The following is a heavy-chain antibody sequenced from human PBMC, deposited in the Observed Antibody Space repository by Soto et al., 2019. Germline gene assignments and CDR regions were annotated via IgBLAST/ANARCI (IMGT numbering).Heavy chain of an antibody. Sequence: SVKVSCKASGGTFSSYTISWVRQAPGQGLEWMGRIIPILGIANYAQKFQGRVTITADKSTSTAYMELTSLRAEDTAVYYFSKGGRQWLVTSDFNYWGQGALVTVSS. J-gene: IGHJ4*02. D-gene: IGHD6-19*01. CDR3: SKGGRQWLVTSDFNY. CDR2: IIPILGIA. V-gene: IGHV1-69*02. CDR1: GGTFSSYT.